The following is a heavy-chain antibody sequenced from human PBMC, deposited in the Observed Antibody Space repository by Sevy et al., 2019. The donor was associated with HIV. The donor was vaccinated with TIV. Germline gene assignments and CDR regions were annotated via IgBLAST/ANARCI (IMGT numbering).Heavy chain of an antibody. Sequence: GESLKISCAASGFTFSSYSMNWVRQAPGKGLEWVSYISSSSSTIYYADSVKGRFTISRDNAKNSLYLQRNSLRDEDTAVYYFSRESSIAAPPEPHNWFDPWGQGTLVTVSS. V-gene: IGHV3-48*02. J-gene: IGHJ5*02. D-gene: IGHD6-6*01. CDR2: ISSSSSTI. CDR1: GFTFSSYS. CDR3: SRESSIAAPPEPHNWFDP.